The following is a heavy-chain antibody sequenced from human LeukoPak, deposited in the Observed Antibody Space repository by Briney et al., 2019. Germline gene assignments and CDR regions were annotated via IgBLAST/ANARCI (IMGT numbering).Heavy chain of an antibody. V-gene: IGHV4-34*01. CDR1: GGSFSGYY. D-gene: IGHD3-22*01. CDR3: ARGRGRRGFYYYDSSGYYYFDY. J-gene: IGHJ4*02. Sequence: PSETLSLTCAVYGGSFSGYYWSWIRQPPGKGLEWIGEINHSGSTNYNPSLKSRVTISVDTSKNQFSLKLSSVTAADTAVYYCARGRGRRGFYYYDSSGYYYFDYWGQGTLVTVSS. CDR2: INHSGST.